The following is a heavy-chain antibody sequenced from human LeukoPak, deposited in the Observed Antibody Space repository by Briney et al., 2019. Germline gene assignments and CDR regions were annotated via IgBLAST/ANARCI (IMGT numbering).Heavy chain of an antibody. V-gene: IGHV3-30*04. Sequence: GGSLRLSCAASGFTFSSYATHWVRQAPGKGLEWVAVISYDGSNKYYADSVKGRFTISRDNSKNTLYLQMNSLRAEDTAVYYCARADRTYNWNPDYWGQGTLVTVSS. D-gene: IGHD1-20*01. J-gene: IGHJ4*02. CDR3: ARADRTYNWNPDY. CDR1: GFTFSSYA. CDR2: ISYDGSNK.